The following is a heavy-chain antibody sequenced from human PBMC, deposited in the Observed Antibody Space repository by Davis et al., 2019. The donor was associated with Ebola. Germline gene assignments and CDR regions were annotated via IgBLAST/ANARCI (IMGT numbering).Heavy chain of an antibody. CDR3: ARGWLRSGLDY. Sequence: HSQTLSLTCAISGNSVSTNSAACNWIRQSPSRGLEWLGRTYYTSKWFNDYAVSVKSRITVNPDTSKNQFSLQLDSVTPEDTAVYYCARGWLRSGLDYWGQGILVTVSS. J-gene: IGHJ4*02. V-gene: IGHV6-1*01. CDR1: GNSVSTNSAA. CDR2: TYYTSKWFN. D-gene: IGHD5-12*01.